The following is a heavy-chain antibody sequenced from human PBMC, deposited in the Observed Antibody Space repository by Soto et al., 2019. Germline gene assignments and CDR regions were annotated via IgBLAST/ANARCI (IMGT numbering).Heavy chain of an antibody. Sequence: EVQLVESGGGLVKPGGSLRLSCAASGFTFSSYSMNWVRQAPGKGLEWVSSISSSSSYIYYADSVKGRFTISRDNAKNSLYLQMNSLRAEDTAVYYCARDRWYSSSSPDYWGQGTLVPVSS. D-gene: IGHD6-6*01. J-gene: IGHJ4*02. CDR2: ISSSSSYI. CDR3: ARDRWYSSSSPDY. CDR1: GFTFSSYS. V-gene: IGHV3-21*01.